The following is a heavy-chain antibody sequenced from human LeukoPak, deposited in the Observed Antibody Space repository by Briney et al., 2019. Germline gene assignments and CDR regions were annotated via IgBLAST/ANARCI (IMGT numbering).Heavy chain of an antibody. CDR1: GGSISSYY. V-gene: IGHV4-59*08. J-gene: IGHJ4*02. D-gene: IGHD2-21*01. CDR3: ARHLNNCGDDCYIFDY. CDR2: IYYSGST. Sequence: SGTLSLTCTVSGGSISSYYWSWIRQPPGKGLEWIGYIYYSGSTNYNPSLKSRVTISVDTSKNQFSLRVSSVTAADTAVYYCARHLNNCGDDCYIFDYWGQGTLVTVSS.